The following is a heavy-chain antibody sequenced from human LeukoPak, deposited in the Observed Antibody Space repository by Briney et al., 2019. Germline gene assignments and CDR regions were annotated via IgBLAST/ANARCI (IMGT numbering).Heavy chain of an antibody. CDR3: AAGYYSDSGVYYSTFPY. Sequence: GGSLRLSCAASGFTFSSYTMNWVRQAPGRGLEWLSYISGSSTYIYYADSVKGRFTISRDNAKNSLYLQMNSLRDEDTAVYYCAAGYYSDSGVYYSTFPYWGQGTLVTVSS. CDR2: ISGSSTYI. V-gene: IGHV3-48*02. D-gene: IGHD3-22*01. J-gene: IGHJ4*02. CDR1: GFTFSSYT.